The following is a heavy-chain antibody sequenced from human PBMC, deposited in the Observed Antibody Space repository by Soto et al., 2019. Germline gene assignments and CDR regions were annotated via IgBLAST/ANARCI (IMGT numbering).Heavy chain of an antibody. D-gene: IGHD3-22*01. CDR2: VYYSGTT. V-gene: IGHV4-30-4*01. J-gene: IGHJ2*01. Sequence: PSETLSLTCTVSGASINDNDYYWSWIRQTPGKGPEWIGYVYYSGTTDYLPSLKSRLSMSIDKSRNQFTLRLNSVTAADTATYYCARMSYSYDKWYFDLWGRGTLVTVSS. CDR3: ARMSYSYDKWYFDL. CDR1: GASINDNDYY.